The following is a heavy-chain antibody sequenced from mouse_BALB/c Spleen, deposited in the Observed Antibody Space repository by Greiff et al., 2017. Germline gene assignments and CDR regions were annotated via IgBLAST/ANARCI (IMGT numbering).Heavy chain of an antibody. J-gene: IGHJ4*01. V-gene: IGHV1S81*02. D-gene: IGHD2-1*01. Sequence: QVQLQQSGAELVKPGASVKLSCKASGYTFTSYYMYWVKQRPGQGLEWIGEINPSNGGTNFNEKFKSKATLTVDKSSSTAYMQLSSLTSEDSAVYYCTRTLLLNYAMGYWGQGTSVTVSS. CDR3: TRTLLLNYAMGY. CDR2: INPSNGGT. CDR1: GYTFTSYY.